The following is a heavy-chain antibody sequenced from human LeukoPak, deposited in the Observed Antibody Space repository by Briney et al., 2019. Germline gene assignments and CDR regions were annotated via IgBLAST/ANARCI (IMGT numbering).Heavy chain of an antibody. V-gene: IGHV3-30*04. D-gene: IGHD2-15*01. Sequence: PGGSLRLSCAASGFTFSSYAMHWVRQAPGKGLEWVAVISYDGSNKYYADSVKGRFTISRDNSKNTLYLQMNSLRAEDTAVYYCARGRPGSEGYFDYWGQGTLVTVSS. CDR1: GFTFSSYA. J-gene: IGHJ4*02. CDR2: ISYDGSNK. CDR3: ARGRPGSEGYFDY.